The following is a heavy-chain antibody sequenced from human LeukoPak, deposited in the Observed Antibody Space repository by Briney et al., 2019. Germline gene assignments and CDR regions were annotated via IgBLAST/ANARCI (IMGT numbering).Heavy chain of an antibody. D-gene: IGHD2-2*01. Sequence: PGGSLRLSCAASGFTSSSYAMHWVRQAPGKGLEWVAVISYDGSNKYYADSVKGRFTISRDNSKNTLYLQMNSLRTEDTAVYYCAKDSNGLYGTSYILDYWGQGTQVTVSS. CDR3: AKDSNGLYGTSYILDY. J-gene: IGHJ4*02. CDR1: GFTSSSYA. V-gene: IGHV3-30-3*01. CDR2: ISYDGSNK.